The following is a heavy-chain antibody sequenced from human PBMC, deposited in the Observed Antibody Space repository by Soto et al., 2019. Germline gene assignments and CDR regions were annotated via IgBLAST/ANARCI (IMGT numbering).Heavy chain of an antibody. CDR2: IYYSGST. D-gene: IGHD3-10*01. CDR3: ARSVGGDDDAFYI. V-gene: IGHV4-31*03. J-gene: IGHJ3*02. CDR1: GGSISSGGYY. Sequence: SETLSLTCTVSGGSISSGGYYWSWIRQHPGKGLEWIGYIYYSGSTYYNPSLKSRVTISVDTSKNQFSLKLSSVTAADTAVYYCARSVGGDDDAFYIWGQGTMVTVSS.